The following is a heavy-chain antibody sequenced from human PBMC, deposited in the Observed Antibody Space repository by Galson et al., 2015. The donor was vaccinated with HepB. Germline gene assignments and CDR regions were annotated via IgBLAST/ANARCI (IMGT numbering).Heavy chain of an antibody. J-gene: IGHJ6*02. CDR3: ARDGVYDSSGTYYYYYYGMDV. D-gene: IGHD3-22*01. CDR2: ISAYNGNT. CDR1: GYTFTSYG. Sequence: SVKVSCKASGYTFTSYGISWVRQAPGQGLEWMGWISAYNGNTNYAQKLQGRVTMTTDTSTSTAYMELRSLRSDDTAVYYCARDGVYDSSGTYYYYYYGMDVWGQGTTVTVSS. V-gene: IGHV1-18*01.